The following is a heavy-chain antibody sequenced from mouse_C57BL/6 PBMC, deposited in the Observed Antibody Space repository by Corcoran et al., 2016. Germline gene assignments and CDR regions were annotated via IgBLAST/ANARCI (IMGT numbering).Heavy chain of an antibody. CDR2: IYPGSGST. V-gene: IGHV1-55*01. J-gene: IGHJ2*01. D-gene: IGHD2-3*01. CDR3: AMFGGYYGRGFDY. Sequence: QVQLQQPGAELVKPGASVKMSCKASGYTFTSYWITWVKQRPGQGLEWIGDIYPGSGSTNYNEKFKSKATLTVDTSSSTAYMQLSSLTSEDSAVYYCAMFGGYYGRGFDYWGQGTTLTVSS. CDR1: GYTFTSYW.